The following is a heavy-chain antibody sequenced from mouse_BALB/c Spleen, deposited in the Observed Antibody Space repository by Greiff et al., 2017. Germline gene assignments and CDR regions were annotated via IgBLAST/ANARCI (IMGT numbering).Heavy chain of an antibody. CDR3: ARYGNYREFAY. D-gene: IGHD2-1*01. CDR2: IWAGGST. J-gene: IGHJ3*01. Sequence: VQLQESGPGLVAPSQSLSITCTVSGFSLTSYGVHWVRQPPGKGLEWLGVIWAGGSTNYNSALMSRLSISKDNSKSQVFLKMNSLQTDDTAMYYCARYGNYREFAYWGQGTLVTVSA. CDR1: GFSLTSYG. V-gene: IGHV2-9*02.